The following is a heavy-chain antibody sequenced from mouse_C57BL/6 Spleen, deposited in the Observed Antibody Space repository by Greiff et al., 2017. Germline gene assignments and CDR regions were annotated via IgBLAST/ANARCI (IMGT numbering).Heavy chain of an antibody. D-gene: IGHD1-1*01. V-gene: IGHV1-75*01. CDR3: ARGGITTVVALHWYFDV. J-gene: IGHJ1*03. Sequence: QVQLQQSGPELVKPGASVKISCKASGYTFTDYYINWVKQRPGQGLEWIGWIFPGSGSTYYNEKFKGKATLTVDKSSSTAYMLLSSLTSEDSAVYFCARGGITTVVALHWYFDVWGTGTTVTVSS. CDR2: IFPGSGST. CDR1: GYTFTDYY.